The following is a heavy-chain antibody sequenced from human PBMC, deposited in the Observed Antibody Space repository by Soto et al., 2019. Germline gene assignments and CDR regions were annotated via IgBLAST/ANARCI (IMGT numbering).Heavy chain of an antibody. CDR2: ISGSGGST. J-gene: IGHJ4*02. CDR1: GFTFSSYA. Sequence: EVQLLESGGGLVQPGGSLRLSCAASGFTFSSYAMSWVRQAPGKGLEWVSAISGSGGSTYYADFVKGRFTISRDNSKNTLYVQMNSLRAEDTAVYYCAKGWRVGIAAPFECWGQGTLGTVSS. CDR3: AKGWRVGIAAPFEC. V-gene: IGHV3-23*01. D-gene: IGHD6-6*01.